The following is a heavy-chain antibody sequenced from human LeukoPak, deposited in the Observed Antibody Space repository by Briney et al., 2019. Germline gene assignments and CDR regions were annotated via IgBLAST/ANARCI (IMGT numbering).Heavy chain of an antibody. J-gene: IGHJ6*02. CDR2: IYYSGST. D-gene: IGHD5-24*01. Sequence: SETLSLTCTVSGGSISSGGYYWSWIRQHPGKGLEWIGYIYYSGSTYYNPSLKSRVTISVDTSKNQFSLKLSSVTAADTAVYYCARHSMGGYYYYYGMDVWGQGTTVTVSS. CDR3: ARHSMGGYYYYYGMDV. V-gene: IGHV4-31*03. CDR1: GGSISSGGYY.